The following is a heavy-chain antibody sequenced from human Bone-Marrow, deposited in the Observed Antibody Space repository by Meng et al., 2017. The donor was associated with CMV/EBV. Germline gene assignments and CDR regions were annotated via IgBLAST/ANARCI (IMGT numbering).Heavy chain of an antibody. CDR1: GFTFSSYS. CDR3: AKPYSSSINRYFDY. J-gene: IGHJ4*02. D-gene: IGHD6-6*01. V-gene: IGHV3-23*01. CDR2: ISGSAVNT. Sequence: GGSLRLSCAASGFTFSSYSMNWVRQAPGKGLEWVSAISGSAVNTYYGDSVKGRFTIFRDNSKNTLYLQMNSLRTEDTAVYYCAKPYSSSINRYFDYWGQGTLVTVSS.